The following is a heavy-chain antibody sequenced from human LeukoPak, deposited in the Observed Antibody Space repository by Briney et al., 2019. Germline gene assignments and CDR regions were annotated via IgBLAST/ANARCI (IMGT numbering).Heavy chain of an antibody. CDR3: ARASNYDSSGYYFYWYFDL. Sequence: SETLSLTCTVSGGSFSSYYWSWVRQTPGKGLEWIGYIYYSGTTKYNPSLWSRVTISIDTSKSRFSLKLSSVTAADTAVYYCARASNYDSSGYYFYWYFDLWGRGTLVTVSS. J-gene: IGHJ2*01. V-gene: IGHV4-59*01. CDR2: IYYSGTT. CDR1: GGSFSSYY. D-gene: IGHD3-22*01.